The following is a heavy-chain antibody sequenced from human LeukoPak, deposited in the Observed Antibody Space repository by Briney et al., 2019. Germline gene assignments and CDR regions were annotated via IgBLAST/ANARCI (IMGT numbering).Heavy chain of an antibody. CDR3: ARANRYDLYFDY. J-gene: IGHJ4*02. D-gene: IGHD5-12*01. CDR2: IYYSGSS. V-gene: IGHV4-59*01. Sequence: SETLSLTCTVSGGSITNYYWTWIRQPPGKGLEWIGHIYYSGSSNYNPSLKSRVTISVDTSKNQISLKLSSVTAADTAVYYCARANRYDLYFDYWGQGTLVTVSS. CDR1: GGSITNYY.